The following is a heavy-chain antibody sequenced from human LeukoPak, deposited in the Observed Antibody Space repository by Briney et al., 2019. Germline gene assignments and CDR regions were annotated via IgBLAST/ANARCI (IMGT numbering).Heavy chain of an antibody. D-gene: IGHD3-16*01. CDR3: AKDQGNWAYFDY. V-gene: IGHV3-30*02. CDR2: IRYDGSNK. J-gene: IGHJ4*02. CDR1: GFPFSNHG. Sequence: GSLRPPFSTSGFPFSNHGMDWVRQAPGKGLEGVAFIRYDGSNKYYADSVKGRFTISRDDSKNTVYLQMNGLRAEDTAVYYCAKDQGNWAYFDYWGQGTLVTVSS.